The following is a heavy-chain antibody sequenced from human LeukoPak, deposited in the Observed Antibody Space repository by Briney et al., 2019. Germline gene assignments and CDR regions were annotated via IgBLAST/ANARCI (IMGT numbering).Heavy chain of an antibody. D-gene: IGHD2-21*02. CDR1: GYSFSNYW. CDR2: IYPGDYET. CDR3: AIPPGYCGNDCSFDH. Sequence: LGESLKISCEGSGYSFSNYWIGWVRQMPGKGLEWMGIIYPGDYETRYSPSFQGLVTISVDKFISTAYLQWSSLKASDTAMYYCAIPPGYCGNDCSFDHWGQGTLVTVFS. V-gene: IGHV5-51*01. J-gene: IGHJ4*02.